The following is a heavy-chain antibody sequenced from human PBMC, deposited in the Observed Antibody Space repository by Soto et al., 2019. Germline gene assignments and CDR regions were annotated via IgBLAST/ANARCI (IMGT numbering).Heavy chain of an antibody. V-gene: IGHV3-7*03. D-gene: IGHD3-10*01. Sequence: PGGPQRHSWSASGLTFRSYGMHWVRQAPGKGLEWVANIKEDGSEKYYVESVKGRFTISRDNAKNSLYLQVNSLRDEDTAVYYCARSRFRGMDVWGQGNTVTVSS. CDR3: ARSRFRGMDV. CDR2: IKEDGSEK. CDR1: GLTFRSYG. J-gene: IGHJ6*02.